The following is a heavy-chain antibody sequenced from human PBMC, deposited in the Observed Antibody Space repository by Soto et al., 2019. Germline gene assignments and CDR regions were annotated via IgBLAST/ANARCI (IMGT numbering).Heavy chain of an antibody. CDR2: ISSSSSYI. CDR1: GFTFSSYS. D-gene: IGHD1-1*01. CDR3: ARDKRVGRGRWPTDFDY. Sequence: GGSLRLSCAASGFTFSSYSMNWVRQAPGKGLEWVSSISSSSSYIYYADSVKGRFTISRDNAKNSLYLQMNSLRAEDTAVYYCARDKRVGRGRWPTDFDYWGQGTLVTVSS. V-gene: IGHV3-21*01. J-gene: IGHJ4*02.